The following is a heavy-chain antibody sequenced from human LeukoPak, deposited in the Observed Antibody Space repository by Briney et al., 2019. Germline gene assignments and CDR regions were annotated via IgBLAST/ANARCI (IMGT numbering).Heavy chain of an antibody. CDR2: IIPIVGTA. CDR3: PRGFGGSGWYSRYYYMDV. Sequence: GASVKVSCKASGGTFSSYAISWVRQAPGKGLEWMGGIIPIVGTANYAQKFQGRVTITADESTSTAYMELSSLRSEDTAVYYCPRGFGGSGWYSRYYYMDVWGKGTTVTVSS. J-gene: IGHJ6*03. V-gene: IGHV1-69*01. CDR1: GGTFSSYA. D-gene: IGHD6-19*01.